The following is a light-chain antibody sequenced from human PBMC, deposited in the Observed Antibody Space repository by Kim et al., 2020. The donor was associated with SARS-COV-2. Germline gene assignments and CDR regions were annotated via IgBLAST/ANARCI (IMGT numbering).Light chain of an antibody. Sequence: PGERATRSCRASQSFSSTYLAWYQQKPGQAPRLLISGASSRATGIPDRFSGSGSGTDFTLTISRLEPEDSGVYYCQQYGSPLLTFGGGTKVDIK. CDR3: QQYGSPLLT. CDR1: QSFSSTY. J-gene: IGKJ4*01. CDR2: GAS. V-gene: IGKV3-20*01.